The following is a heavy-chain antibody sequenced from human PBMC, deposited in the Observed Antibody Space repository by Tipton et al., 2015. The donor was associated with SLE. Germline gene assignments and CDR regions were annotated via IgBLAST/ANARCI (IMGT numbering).Heavy chain of an antibody. CDR1: GFTFDDYG. Sequence: LRLSCAASGFTFDDYGMSWVRQAPGKGLEWVGYIYYSGSTNYNPSLKSRVTISVDTSKNQFSLKLSSVTAADTAVYYCARAGAGYYYFYMDVWGKGTTVTVSS. V-gene: IGHV4-59*01. CDR3: ARAGAGYYYFYMDV. CDR2: IYYSGST. J-gene: IGHJ6*03.